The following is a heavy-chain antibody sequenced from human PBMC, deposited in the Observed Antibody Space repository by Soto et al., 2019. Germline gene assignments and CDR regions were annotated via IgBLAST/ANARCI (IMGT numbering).Heavy chain of an antibody. Sequence: QVQLVQSGAEVKKPGASVKVSCQASGYTFTSYAMHWVRQAPGQRLEWMGWINAGNGNTKYSQKFQGRVTITRDTSASTAYMELSSLRSEDTAVYYCARGARDYYYMDVWGKGTTVTVSS. CDR1: GYTFTSYA. V-gene: IGHV1-3*01. J-gene: IGHJ6*03. CDR3: ARGARDYYYMDV. CDR2: INAGNGNT.